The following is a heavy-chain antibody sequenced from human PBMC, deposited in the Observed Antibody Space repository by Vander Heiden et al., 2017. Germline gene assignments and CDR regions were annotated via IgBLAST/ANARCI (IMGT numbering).Heavy chain of an antibody. CDR1: GFTVSSNY. V-gene: IGHV3-53*01. CDR3: ARGFQWKPFDY. Sequence: EVQLVESGGGLIEPGGSLRLSCAASGFTVSSNYMSWVRQGPGKGLEWVSVIYGGDRTYYADSVKGRFTISRDSSKNTLYLQMNSLRAEDTAVYYCARGFQWKPFDYWGQGTLVTVSS. CDR2: IYGGDRT. J-gene: IGHJ4*02. D-gene: IGHD1-26*01.